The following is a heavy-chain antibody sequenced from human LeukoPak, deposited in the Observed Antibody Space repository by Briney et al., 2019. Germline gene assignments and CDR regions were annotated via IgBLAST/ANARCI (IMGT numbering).Heavy chain of an antibody. CDR3: AKVAYYGSGSYDMDV. CDR1: GLNFGTYW. CDR2: IKEDGSET. Sequence: GGSLRLSCAASGLNFGTYWMAWVRQAPGKGLEWVANIKEDGSETNYVDSIKGRFTISRDNAKNALYLQMSSLRVEDTAVYYCAKVAYYGSGSYDMDVWGQGTTVTVSS. V-gene: IGHV3-7*01. D-gene: IGHD3-10*01. J-gene: IGHJ6*02.